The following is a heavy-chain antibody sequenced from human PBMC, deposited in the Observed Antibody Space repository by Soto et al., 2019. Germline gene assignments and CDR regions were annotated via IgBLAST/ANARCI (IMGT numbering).Heavy chain of an antibody. V-gene: IGHV4-59*01. CDR2: INYSGST. D-gene: IGHD3-9*01. J-gene: IGHJ4*02. Sequence: SETLSLTCTVSGGSISSYYWSWIRQPPGKGLEWIGYINYSGSTNYNPSLKSRVTISVDTSKNQFSLKLSSVTAADTAVYYCARDILTGHAFDYWGQGTLVTVSS. CDR3: ARDILTGHAFDY. CDR1: GGSISSYY.